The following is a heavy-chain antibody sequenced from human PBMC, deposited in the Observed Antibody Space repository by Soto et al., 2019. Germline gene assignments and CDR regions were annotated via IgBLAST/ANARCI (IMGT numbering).Heavy chain of an antibody. J-gene: IGHJ6*03. D-gene: IGHD6-6*01. CDR3: ARLSSSYYYYYMDV. CDR2: ISAYNGNT. CDR1: GYTFTSYG. Sequence: ASVKVSCKASGYTFTSYGISWVRQAPGQGLEWMGWISAYNGNTNYAQKLQGRVTMTTDTSTSTAYMELRSLRSDDTAVYYCARLSSSYYYYYMDVWGKGTTVTVSS. V-gene: IGHV1-18*01.